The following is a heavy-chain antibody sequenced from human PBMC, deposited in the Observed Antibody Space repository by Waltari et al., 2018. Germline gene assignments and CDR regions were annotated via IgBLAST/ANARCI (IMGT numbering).Heavy chain of an antibody. V-gene: IGHV4-34*01. CDR3: ARGGGGFEERQC. D-gene: IGHD3-10*01. CDR1: SGSFSTYY. Sequence: QVRLQQWGAGLLKPSETLSLTCAVYSGSFSTYYWRWIRQPPGKGLEWIGEINHSGSTNYNPSLESRVTISVDTPKNQFSLKLGSVTAADTAVYYCARGGGGFEERQCWGQGTLVTVSS. J-gene: IGHJ4*02. CDR2: INHSGST.